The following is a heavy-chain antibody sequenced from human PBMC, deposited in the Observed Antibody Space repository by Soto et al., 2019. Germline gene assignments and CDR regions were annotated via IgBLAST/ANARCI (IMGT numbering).Heavy chain of an antibody. CDR3: ARALSSAAGLYFDY. CDR1: GGSISSYY. V-gene: IGHV4-4*07. Sequence: QVQLQESGPGLVKPSETLSLTCTVSGGSISSYYWSWIRQPAGKGREWIGRIHTTESTNYNPSLKSRVTMSIDTSNNQFSLKLSSLTAADTAVYYCARALSSAAGLYFDYWGQGTLVTVSS. D-gene: IGHD6-13*01. CDR2: IHTTEST. J-gene: IGHJ4*02.